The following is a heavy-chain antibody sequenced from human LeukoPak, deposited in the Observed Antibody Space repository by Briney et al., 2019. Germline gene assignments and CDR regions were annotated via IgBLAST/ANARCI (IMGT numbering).Heavy chain of an antibody. J-gene: IGHJ3*02. D-gene: IGHD4-17*01. CDR2: IYYSEST. CDR3: ARDDYGDYGAFDI. Sequence: SETLSLTCTVSGGSISSGDYYWSWIRQLPGKGLEWIGYIYYSESTYYNPSLKSRVTISVDTSKNQFSLKLSSVTAADTAVYYCARDDYGDYGAFDIWGQGTMVTVSS. V-gene: IGHV4-30-4*01. CDR1: GGSISSGDYY.